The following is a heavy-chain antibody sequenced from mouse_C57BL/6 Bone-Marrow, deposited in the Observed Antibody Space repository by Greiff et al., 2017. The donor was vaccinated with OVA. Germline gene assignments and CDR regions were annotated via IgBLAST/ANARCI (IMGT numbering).Heavy chain of an antibody. CDR1: GFTFSDYY. J-gene: IGHJ3*01. CDR3: AREENYYSNFWFAY. V-gene: IGHV5-16*01. CDR2: INYDGSST. D-gene: IGHD2-5*01. Sequence: EVMLVESEGGLVQPGSSMKLSCTSSGFTFSDYYMAWVRQVPEKGLEWVANINYDGSSTYYLDSLKSRFIISRDNAKNILYLQMSSLKSEDTATYYCAREENYYSNFWFAYWGQGTLVTVSA.